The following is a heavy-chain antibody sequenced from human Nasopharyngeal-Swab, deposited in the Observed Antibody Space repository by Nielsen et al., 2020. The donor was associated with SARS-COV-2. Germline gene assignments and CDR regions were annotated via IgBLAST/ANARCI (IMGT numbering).Heavy chain of an antibody. Sequence: GGSLRLSCAVSGFTFSDYYMSWIRQAPGKGLEWLAYINGSGTYTDYAAPVKGRFVISRDNAKNSMFLQMSSLRAEDTALYYCARAQAPGVGASRFWGLGTLVTVSS. D-gene: IGHD1-26*01. CDR1: GFTFSDYY. J-gene: IGHJ4*02. CDR2: INGSGTYT. V-gene: IGHV3-11*06. CDR3: ARAQAPGVGASRF.